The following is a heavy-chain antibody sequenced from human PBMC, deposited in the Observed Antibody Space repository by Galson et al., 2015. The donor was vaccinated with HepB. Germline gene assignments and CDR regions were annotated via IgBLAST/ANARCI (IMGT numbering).Heavy chain of an antibody. J-gene: IGHJ4*02. CDR2: ISGSGGST. Sequence: SLRLSCAASGFTFSSYAMSWVRQAPGKGLEWVSAISGSGGSTYYADSVKGRFTISRDNSKNTLYLQMNSLRAEDTAVYYCAKVGRSTLNPYYDSSVIDYWGQGTLVTVSS. CDR3: AKVGRSTLNPYYDSSVIDY. D-gene: IGHD3-22*01. CDR1: GFTFSSYA. V-gene: IGHV3-23*01.